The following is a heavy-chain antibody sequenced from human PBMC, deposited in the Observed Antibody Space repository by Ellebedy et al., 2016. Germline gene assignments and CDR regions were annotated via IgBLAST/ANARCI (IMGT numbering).Heavy chain of an antibody. CDR2: IYYSGST. D-gene: IGHD5-18*01. V-gene: IGHV4-59*12. CDR3: ARCGYSYGSVDY. CDR1: GGSISSYY. Sequence: GSLRLSCTVSGGSISSYYWSWIRQPPGKGLEWIGYIYYSGSTNYNPSLKSRVTISVDTSKNQFSLKLSSVTAADTAVYYCARCGYSYGSVDYWGQGTLVTVSS. J-gene: IGHJ4*02.